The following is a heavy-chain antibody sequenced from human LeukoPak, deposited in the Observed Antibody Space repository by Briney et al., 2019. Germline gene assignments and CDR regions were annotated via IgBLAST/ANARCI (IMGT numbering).Heavy chain of an antibody. CDR3: AKGDYYDFDS. V-gene: IGHV3-23*01. J-gene: IGHJ5*01. Sequence: GGSLRLSGAASXFTFSSYAMTWVRQAPGKGLEWVSRISSRCGGTPYADSVKGRFTISRDTSKNTLYLQMNSLRAEDTAVYYCAKGDYYDFDSWGQGTLVTVSS. CDR1: XFTFSSYA. D-gene: IGHD3-22*01. CDR2: ISSRCGGT.